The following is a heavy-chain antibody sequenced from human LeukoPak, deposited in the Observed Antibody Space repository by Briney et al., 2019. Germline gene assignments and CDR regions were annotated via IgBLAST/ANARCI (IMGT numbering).Heavy chain of an antibody. V-gene: IGHV3-74*01. CDR2: ITNDGSST. D-gene: IGHD2-2*01. Sequence: GGSLRLSCAASGFTFDDYAMHWVRQAPGKGLVWVSRITNDGSSTTYADSVKGRFTISRDNAKNMLYLQVNSLRAEDTAVYYCARDDCSSTSCYEDYYFDYWGQGTLVTVSS. CDR1: GFTFDDYA. J-gene: IGHJ4*02. CDR3: ARDDCSSTSCYEDYYFDY.